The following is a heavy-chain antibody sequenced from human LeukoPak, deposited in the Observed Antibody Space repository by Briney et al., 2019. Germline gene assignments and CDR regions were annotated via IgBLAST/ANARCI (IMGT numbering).Heavy chain of an antibody. V-gene: IGHV4-39*07. D-gene: IGHD4-17*01. CDR3: ARVFDYGDYVMDY. CDR2: IYYSGST. Sequence: SETLSLTCTVSIGSISSTNYYWGWIRQPPGKGLEWIGSIYYSGSTYYNPSLKSRVTISVDTSKNQFSLKLSSVTAADTAVYYCARVFDYGDYVMDYWGQGTLVTVSS. J-gene: IGHJ4*02. CDR1: IGSISSTNYY.